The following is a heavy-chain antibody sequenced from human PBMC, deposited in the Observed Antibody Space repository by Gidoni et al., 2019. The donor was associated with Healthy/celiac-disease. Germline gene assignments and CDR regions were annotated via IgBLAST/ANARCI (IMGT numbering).Heavy chain of an antibody. J-gene: IGHJ6*02. CDR2: IIPILGIA. CDR3: AGAHYYGSGSRDYYYYYGMDV. CDR1: AGTFSRYA. D-gene: IGHD3-10*01. Sequence: QVQLVQSGAEVKKPGSSVKVSCKSSAGTFSRYAISLVRQAPGQGLEWMGRIIPILGIANYGQKFQCRVTITADKSTSTAYMELSSLRSEDTAVYYCAGAHYYGSGSRDYYYYYGMDVWGQGTTVTVSS. V-gene: IGHV1-69*04.